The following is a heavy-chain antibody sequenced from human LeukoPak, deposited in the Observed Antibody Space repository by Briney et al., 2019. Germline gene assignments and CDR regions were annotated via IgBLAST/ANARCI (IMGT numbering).Heavy chain of an antibody. Sequence: KSGGSLRLSCAASGFTFTNAWMNWVRQAPGKGLEWVGRIKSKADGETIDYAAPVKGRFTFSRDGSKNMLYLQMNSLKSEDTAVYYCSTLTSRGLSDSWGQGTLVTVSS. CDR2: IKSKADGETI. CDR3: STLTSRGLSDS. CDR1: GFTFTNAW. J-gene: IGHJ4*02. V-gene: IGHV3-15*07. D-gene: IGHD1-20*01.